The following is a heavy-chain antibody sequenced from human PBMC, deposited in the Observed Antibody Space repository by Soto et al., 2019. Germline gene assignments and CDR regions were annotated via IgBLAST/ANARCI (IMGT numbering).Heavy chain of an antibody. CDR2: IIPIFGTA. J-gene: IGHJ4*02. CDR1: GGTFSSYA. D-gene: IGHD3-22*01. Sequence: QVQLVRSGAEVKKPGSSVKVSCKASGGTFSSYAISWVRQAPGQGLEWMGGIIPIFGTANYAQKFQGRVTITADESTSTAYMELSSLRSEDTAVYYCARATYYYDSSGYYFFDYWGQGTLVTVSS. V-gene: IGHV1-69*01. CDR3: ARATYYYDSSGYYFFDY.